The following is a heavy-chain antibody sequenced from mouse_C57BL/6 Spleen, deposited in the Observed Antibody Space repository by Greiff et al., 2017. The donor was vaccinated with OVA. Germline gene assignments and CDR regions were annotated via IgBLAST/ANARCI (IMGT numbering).Heavy chain of an antibody. J-gene: IGHJ3*01. D-gene: IGHD2-5*01. CDR3: TPYYSNPAWFAY. CDR1: GFNIKDYY. CDR2: IDPEDGDT. Sequence: DVKLQESGAELVRPGASVKLSCTASGFNIKDYYMHWVKQRPEQGLEWIGRIDPEDGDTEYAPKFQGKATMTADTSSNTAYLKLSSLTSEDTAVYYCTPYYSNPAWFAYWGQGTLVTVSA. V-gene: IGHV14-1*01.